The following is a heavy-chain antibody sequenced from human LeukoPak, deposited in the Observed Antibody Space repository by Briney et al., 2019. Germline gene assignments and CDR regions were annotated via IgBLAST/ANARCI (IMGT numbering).Heavy chain of an antibody. CDR2: IYYSGST. CDR1: GGSISSSSYY. V-gene: IGHV4-39*07. Sequence: SETLSLTCTVSGGSISSSSYYWGWIRQPPGKGLEWIGSIYYSGSTYYNPSLKSRVTISVDTSKNQFSLKLSSVTAADTAVYYCARSSDIVATRGFDYWGQGTLVTVSS. CDR3: ARSSDIVATRGFDY. D-gene: IGHD5-12*01. J-gene: IGHJ4*02.